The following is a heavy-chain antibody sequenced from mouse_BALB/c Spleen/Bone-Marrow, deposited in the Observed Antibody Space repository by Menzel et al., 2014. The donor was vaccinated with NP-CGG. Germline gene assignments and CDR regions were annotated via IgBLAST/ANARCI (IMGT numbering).Heavy chain of an antibody. Sequence: VQPQQSGAELVRPGVSVKISCKGSGYTFTDYAMHWVKQSHAKSLEWIGVISTYYGDATYNQKFEGKATMTVDKSSSTAYMELARLTSEDSAIYYCARDLDYWGQGTTLTVSS. CDR2: ISTYYGDA. J-gene: IGHJ2*01. V-gene: IGHV1S137*01. CDR3: ARDLDY. CDR1: GYTFTDYA.